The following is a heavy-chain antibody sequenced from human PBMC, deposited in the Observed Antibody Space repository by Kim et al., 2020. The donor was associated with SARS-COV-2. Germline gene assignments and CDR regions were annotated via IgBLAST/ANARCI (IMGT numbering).Heavy chain of an antibody. CDR1: GGSFSGYY. CDR2: INHSGST. CDR3: ARVPSIVVVPAARRRNNGFDP. Sequence: SETLSLTCAVYGGSFSGYYWSWIRQPPGKGLEWIGEINHSGSTNYNPSLKSRVTISVDTSKNQFSLKLSSVTAADTAVYYCARVPSIVVVPAARRRNNGFDPWGQGTLVTVSS. D-gene: IGHD2-2*01. V-gene: IGHV4-34*01. J-gene: IGHJ5*02.